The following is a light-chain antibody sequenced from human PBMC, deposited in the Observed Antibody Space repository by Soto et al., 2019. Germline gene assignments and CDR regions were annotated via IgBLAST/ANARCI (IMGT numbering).Light chain of an antibody. CDR3: SSYTTSSTYV. J-gene: IGLJ1*01. CDR2: EVS. Sequence: QSALTQPASVSGSPGQSLTISCTGTSSDIGAYNYVSWYQQHPGKVPKLMIYEVSNRPSGVSNRFSGSKSGNTASLTISGLQAEDEAAYYCSSYTTSSTYVFGTGTKLTVL. V-gene: IGLV2-14*01. CDR1: SSDIGAYNY.